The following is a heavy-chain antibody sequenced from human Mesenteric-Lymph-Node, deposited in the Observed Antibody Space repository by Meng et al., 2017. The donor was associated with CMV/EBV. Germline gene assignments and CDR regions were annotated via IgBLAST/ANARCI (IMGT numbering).Heavy chain of an antibody. V-gene: IGHV3-74*01. Sequence: SCAAAGVTFSTYWLHWVRQAPGKGLVWVSRINSDGSNTNYADSVKGRFATSRDNAKNTLYLQMNSLRAEDTAVYYCARAYTGYPKDYWGQGTLVTVSS. CDR2: INSDGSNT. J-gene: IGHJ4*02. D-gene: IGHD2-2*02. CDR1: GVTFSTYW. CDR3: ARAYTGYPKDY.